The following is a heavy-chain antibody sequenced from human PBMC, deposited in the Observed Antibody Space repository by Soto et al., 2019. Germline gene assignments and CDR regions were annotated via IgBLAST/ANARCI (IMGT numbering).Heavy chain of an antibody. Sequence: GGSLRLSCAASGFTFDDYAMHWVRQAPGKGLEWVSGISWNSGSIGYADSVQGRFTISRDNAKNSLYLQMNSLRAEDTALYYCAKGELPAAINSVAYWGQGTLVTVSS. J-gene: IGHJ4*02. V-gene: IGHV3-9*01. CDR3: AKGELPAAINSVAY. CDR2: ISWNSGSI. CDR1: GFTFDDYA. D-gene: IGHD2-2*01.